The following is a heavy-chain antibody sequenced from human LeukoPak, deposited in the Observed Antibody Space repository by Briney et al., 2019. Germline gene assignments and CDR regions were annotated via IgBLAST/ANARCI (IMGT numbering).Heavy chain of an antibody. Sequence: ASVKVSCKASGYTFTGYYMHWVRQAPGQGLEWMGWINPNSGGTNYAQKFQGWVTMTRDTSISTAYMELSRLRSDDTAVYYCATTSSSWYVDAFDIWGQGTMVTVSS. D-gene: IGHD6-13*01. V-gene: IGHV1-2*04. J-gene: IGHJ3*02. CDR3: ATTSSSWYVDAFDI. CDR2: INPNSGGT. CDR1: GYTFTGYY.